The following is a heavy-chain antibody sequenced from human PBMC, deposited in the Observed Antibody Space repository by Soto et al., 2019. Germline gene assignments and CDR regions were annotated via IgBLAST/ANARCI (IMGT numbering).Heavy chain of an antibody. Sequence: GESLKISCKGSGYSFTSYWISWVRQMPGKGLEWMGRIDPSDSYTNYSPSFQGHVTISADKSISTAYLQWSSLKASDTAMYYCAIHRSSSPYYYGMDVWGQRTTVTAP. J-gene: IGHJ6*02. CDR2: IDPSDSYT. CDR1: GYSFTSYW. V-gene: IGHV5-10-1*01. CDR3: AIHRSSSPYYYGMDV. D-gene: IGHD6-6*01.